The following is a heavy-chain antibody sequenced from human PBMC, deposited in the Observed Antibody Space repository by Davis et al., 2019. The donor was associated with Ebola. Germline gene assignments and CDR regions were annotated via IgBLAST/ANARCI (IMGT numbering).Heavy chain of an antibody. CDR3: TSSFVDTANGLRDY. V-gene: IGHV3-73*01. J-gene: IGHJ4*02. Sequence: KISCAASGFTFSGSAMHWVRQASGKGLEWVGRIRSKANSYATAYAASVKGRFTISRDDSKNTAYLQMNSLKTEDTAVYYCTSSFVDTANGLRDYWGQGTLVTVSS. CDR2: IRSKANSYAT. D-gene: IGHD5-18*01. CDR1: GFTFSGSA.